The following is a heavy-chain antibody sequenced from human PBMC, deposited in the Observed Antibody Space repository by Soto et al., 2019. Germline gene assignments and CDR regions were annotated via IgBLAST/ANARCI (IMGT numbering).Heavy chain of an antibody. V-gene: IGHV5-51*03. D-gene: IGHD1-26*01. CDR2: IYPGDSDT. CDR1: GYSFPTYW. Sequence: VQLVQSGAEVQKPGESLKISCKGSGYSFPTYWIGWVRQMPGKGLAWMGIIYPGDSDTRYSPSFQGQVTISAYKSNSTAYLQLNRLKATDTAMYYCSRRRYGGSYNAFDIWGQGTMLTVSS. J-gene: IGHJ3*02. CDR3: SRRRYGGSYNAFDI.